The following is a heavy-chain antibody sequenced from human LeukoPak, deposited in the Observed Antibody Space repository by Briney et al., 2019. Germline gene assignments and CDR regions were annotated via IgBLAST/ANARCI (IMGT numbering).Heavy chain of an antibody. D-gene: IGHD2-15*01. CDR2: IYVTGRP. J-gene: IGHJ4*02. CDR3: ARYCEDAGRWYLDY. CDR1: GGSISNHY. V-gene: IGHV4-59*08. Sequence: SQTLSLTCTLSGGSISNHYSSWIRQPPGKGLECIGFIYVTGRPASNPSFTSRATVSVDMSNKHCSLELPSLTAADTAMYYCARYCEDAGRWYLDYWGQGTLVTVSS.